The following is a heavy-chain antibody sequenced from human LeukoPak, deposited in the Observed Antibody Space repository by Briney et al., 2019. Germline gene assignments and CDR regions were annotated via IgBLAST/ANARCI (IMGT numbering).Heavy chain of an antibody. V-gene: IGHV5-51*01. CDR1: GYSFTSYC. CDR3: ARPYYYGSGSRGSHYYYYMDV. D-gene: IGHD3-10*01. CDR2: IYPGDSDT. Sequence: GESLKISCKGSGYSFTSYCIGWVRQMPGKGLEWMGIIYPGDSDTRYSPSFQGQVTISADKSISTAYLQWSSLKASDTAMYYCARPYYYGSGSRGSHYYYYMDVWGKGTTVTVSS. J-gene: IGHJ6*03.